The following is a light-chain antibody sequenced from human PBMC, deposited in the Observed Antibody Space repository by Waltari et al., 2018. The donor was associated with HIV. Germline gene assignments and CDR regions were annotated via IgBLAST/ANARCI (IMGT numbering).Light chain of an antibody. J-gene: IGLJ3*02. V-gene: IGLV3-10*01. Sequence: SYELTQPPSVSVSPGQTARITCSGEALPKKYAYWYQQKSGQAPVLVIYEDSKRPSGIPERFSGSSSGTMATLTISGAQVEDEADYYSYSTDSSGNHRVFGGGTKLTVL. CDR3: YSTDSSGNHRV. CDR1: ALPKKY. CDR2: EDS.